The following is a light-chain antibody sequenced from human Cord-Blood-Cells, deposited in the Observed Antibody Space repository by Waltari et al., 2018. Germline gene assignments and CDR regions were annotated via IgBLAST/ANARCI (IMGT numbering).Light chain of an antibody. V-gene: IGKV3-15*01. Sequence: EIVLTQAAATLSVSPGERATPSCRASQSVSSNLAWYQQKPGQAPRLLIYGASTRATGIPARFSGSGSGTEFTLTISSLQSEDFAVYYCQQYNNWPPITFGQGTRLEIK. J-gene: IGKJ5*01. CDR3: QQYNNWPPIT. CDR2: GAS. CDR1: QSVSSN.